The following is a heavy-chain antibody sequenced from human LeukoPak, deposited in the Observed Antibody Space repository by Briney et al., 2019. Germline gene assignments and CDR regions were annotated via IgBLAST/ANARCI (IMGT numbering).Heavy chain of an antibody. J-gene: IGHJ6*02. CDR3: AREWTYYDYVWGSPTKNYYYGMDV. D-gene: IGHD3-16*01. CDR1: GYTFTSYY. CDR2: INPSGGST. Sequence: GASVKVSCKASGYTFTSYYMHWVRQAPGQGLEWMGIINPSGGSTSYAQKFQGRVTMTRNTSISTAYMELSSLGSEDTAVYYCAREWTYYDYVWGSPTKNYYYGMDVWGQGTTVTVSS. V-gene: IGHV1-46*01.